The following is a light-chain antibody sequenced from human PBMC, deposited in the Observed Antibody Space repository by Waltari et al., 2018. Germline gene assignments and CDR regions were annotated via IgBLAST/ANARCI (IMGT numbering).Light chain of an antibody. V-gene: IGKV1-5*03. CDR1: QSIGSW. Sequence: DIQMTQSPSTLSASVGDRVTITCRASQSIGSWLAWSQQKLGKAPKLLSYEATSLDSGVPSRCSASGSGTEFTLTISSQQPVDFAVYYCQRYGRLGQGTKVEIK. CDR3: QRYGR. CDR2: EAT. J-gene: IGKJ1*01.